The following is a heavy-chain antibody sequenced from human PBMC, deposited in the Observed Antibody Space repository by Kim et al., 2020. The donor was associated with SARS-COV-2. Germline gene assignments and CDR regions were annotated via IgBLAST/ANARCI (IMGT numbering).Heavy chain of an antibody. V-gene: IGHV5-51*01. CDR3: ARIGDY. CDR2: YPGDSDT. J-gene: IGHJ4*02. D-gene: IGHD2-15*01. Sequence: YPGDSDTRYSPSLQGQVTISADKSISTAYLQGSSLKASDTAMYYCARIGDYWGQGTLVTVSS.